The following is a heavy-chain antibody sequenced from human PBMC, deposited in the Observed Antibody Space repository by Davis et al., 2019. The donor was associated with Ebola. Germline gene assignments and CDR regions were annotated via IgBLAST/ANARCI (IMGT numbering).Heavy chain of an antibody. CDR2: ISYDGSNK. D-gene: IGHD6-19*01. V-gene: IGHV3-30*03. CDR3: ATSGWWY. Sequence: GESLKISCAASGFTFSNYGMHWVRQAPGKGLEWVAVISYDGSNKYYADSVKGRFTISRDNSKNTLYLQMNSLRAEGTAVYYCATSGWWYWGQGTLVTVSS. J-gene: IGHJ4*02. CDR1: GFTFSNYG.